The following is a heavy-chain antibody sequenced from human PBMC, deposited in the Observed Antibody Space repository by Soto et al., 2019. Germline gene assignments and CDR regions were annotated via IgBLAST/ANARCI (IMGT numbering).Heavy chain of an antibody. D-gene: IGHD3-10*01. Sequence: AVKVSCKASGCTFSSYAISWVRQAPGQGLEWMGGIIPIFGTANYAQKFQGRVTITADKSTSTAYMELSSLRSEDTAVYYCARVGVTMVRGPYGMDVWGQGTTVTVSS. CDR3: ARVGVTMVRGPYGMDV. J-gene: IGHJ6*02. V-gene: IGHV1-69*06. CDR2: IIPIFGTA. CDR1: GCTFSSYA.